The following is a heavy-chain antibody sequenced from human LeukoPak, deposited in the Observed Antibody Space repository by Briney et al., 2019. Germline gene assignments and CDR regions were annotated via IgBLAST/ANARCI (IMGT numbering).Heavy chain of an antibody. Sequence: PSETLSLTCTVSGGSISSSSYYWGWIRQPPGKGLEWIGSIYYSGSTYYNPSLKSRVTISVDTSKNQFSLKLSSVTAADTAVYYCARVCRLNYYDSSGYSDYWGQGTLVTVSS. D-gene: IGHD3-22*01. CDR1: GGSISSSSYY. J-gene: IGHJ4*02. CDR2: IYYSGST. V-gene: IGHV4-39*07. CDR3: ARVCRLNYYDSSGYSDY.